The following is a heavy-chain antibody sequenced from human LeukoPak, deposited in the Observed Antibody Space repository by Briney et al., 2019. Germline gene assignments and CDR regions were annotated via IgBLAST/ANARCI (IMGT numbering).Heavy chain of an antibody. CDR1: GGTFGSYA. V-gene: IGHV1-69*13. Sequence: SVKVSCKASGGTFGSYAISWVRQAPGQGLEWMGGIIPIFGTANYAQKFQGRVTITADESTSTAYMELSSLRSEDTAVYYCASSYCSSTSCYALFDYWGQGTLVTVSS. D-gene: IGHD2-2*01. CDR2: IIPIFGTA. J-gene: IGHJ4*02. CDR3: ASSYCSSTSCYALFDY.